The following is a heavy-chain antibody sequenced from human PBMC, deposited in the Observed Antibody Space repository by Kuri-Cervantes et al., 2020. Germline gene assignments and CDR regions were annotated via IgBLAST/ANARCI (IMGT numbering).Heavy chain of an antibody. J-gene: IGHJ3*02. CDR3: AAAYCSGGSCYGPHDAFDI. CDR2: INPSGGST. V-gene: IGHV1-46*01. CDR1: GYTFTSYD. Sequence: ASVKVSCKASGYTFTSYDINWVRQAPGQGLEWMGIINPSGGSTSYAQKFQGRVTITRDTSASTAYMELSSLRSEDTAVYYCAAAYCSGGSCYGPHDAFDIWGQGTMVTVSS. D-gene: IGHD2-15*01.